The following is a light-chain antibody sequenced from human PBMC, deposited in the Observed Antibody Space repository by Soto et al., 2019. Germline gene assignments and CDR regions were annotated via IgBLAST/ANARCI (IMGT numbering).Light chain of an antibody. V-gene: IGKV3-20*01. CDR1: QSVGSNY. CDR3: QHYGSSPWT. CDR2: GAS. J-gene: IGKJ1*01. Sequence: EIVLTQSPGTLSLSPGERATLSCRASQSVGSNYLAWYQQKPGQAPRLLIYGASSRATGIPDRFSGSGSGTDFTLTISRLEPEDFAVYYCQHYGSSPWTFGPGTEVDIK.